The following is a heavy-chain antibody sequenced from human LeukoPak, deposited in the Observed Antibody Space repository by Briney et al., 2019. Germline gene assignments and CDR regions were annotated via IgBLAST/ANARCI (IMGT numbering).Heavy chain of an antibody. CDR1: RFTISNNY. CDR3: ASQRYYYDSSGYYD. V-gene: IGHV3-23*01. J-gene: IGHJ4*02. Sequence: GGSLRLSCVASRFTISNNYMSWVRQAPGKGLEWVSAISGSGGSTYYADSVKGRFTISRDNSKNTLYLQMNSLRAEDTAVYYCASQRYYYDSSGYYDWGQGTLVTVSS. D-gene: IGHD3-22*01. CDR2: ISGSGGST.